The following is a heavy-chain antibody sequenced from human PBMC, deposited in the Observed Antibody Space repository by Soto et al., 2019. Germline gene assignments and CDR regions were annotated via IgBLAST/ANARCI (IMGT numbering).Heavy chain of an antibody. Sequence: EVQLLEAGGGLVQPGGSLRLSCAASGFTFSSYAMSWVRQAPGKGLEWVSLISGSGGGTYYADSVKGRFTISRDKSKNPFYLQMNSLRAEDTAVYYCAKHAAAAAPDYWGQGTLVSVSS. CDR1: GFTFSSYA. J-gene: IGHJ4*02. CDR2: ISGSGGGT. D-gene: IGHD6-13*01. V-gene: IGHV3-23*01. CDR3: AKHAAAAAPDY.